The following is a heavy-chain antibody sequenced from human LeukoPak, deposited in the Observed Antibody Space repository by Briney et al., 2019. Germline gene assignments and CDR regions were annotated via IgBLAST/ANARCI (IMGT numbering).Heavy chain of an antibody. CDR2: IYHSGST. CDR1: GYSISSGYY. D-gene: IGHD2-15*01. J-gene: IGHJ3*02. V-gene: IGHV4-38-2*02. Sequence: SETLSLTCTVSGYSISSGYYWGWIRQPPGKGLEWIGSIYHSGSTYYNPSLKSRVTISVDTSKNQFSLKLSSVTAADTAVYYCARVRGDGNAFDIWGQGTMVTVSS. CDR3: ARVRGDGNAFDI.